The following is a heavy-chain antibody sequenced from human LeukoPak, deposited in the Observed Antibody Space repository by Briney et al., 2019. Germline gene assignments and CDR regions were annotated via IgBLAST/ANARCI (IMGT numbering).Heavy chain of an antibody. CDR3: AVVRGYFDY. CDR2: MDYSWRT. D-gene: IGHD3-10*01. J-gene: IGHJ4*02. CDR1: GGSISSSSYY. Sequence: PSETLSLTCTVSGGSISSSSYYGVCIRHPPGEGVEWIGSMDYSWRTYFSPSLKSRVAISVGTSKNQFSLKLSSVTAADTAVYYCAVVRGYFDYWGQGTLVTVSS. V-gene: IGHV4-39*01.